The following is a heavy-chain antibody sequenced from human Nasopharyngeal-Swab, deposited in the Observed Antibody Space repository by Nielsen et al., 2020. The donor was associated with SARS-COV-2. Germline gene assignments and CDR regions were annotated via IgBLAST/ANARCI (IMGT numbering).Heavy chain of an antibody. J-gene: IGHJ4*02. Sequence: SVKVTCKASGVTFTSSAVQWVRKARGQRLEWIGWIVVGSGNTNYAQKFQERVTITRDMSTSTAYMELSSLRSEDTAVYYCAAGVYYDFWSGYPPLDYWGQGTLVTVSS. CDR2: IVVGSGNT. V-gene: IGHV1-58*01. CDR1: GVTFTSSA. D-gene: IGHD3-3*01. CDR3: AAGVYYDFWSGYPPLDY.